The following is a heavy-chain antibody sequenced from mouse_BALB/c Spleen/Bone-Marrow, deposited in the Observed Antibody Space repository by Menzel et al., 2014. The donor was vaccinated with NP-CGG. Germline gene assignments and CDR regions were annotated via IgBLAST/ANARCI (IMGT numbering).Heavy chain of an antibody. D-gene: IGHD1-1*01. V-gene: IGHV5-4*02. CDR3: TNYYGSTWFAY. CDR1: GFTLSDYY. J-gene: IGHJ3*01. CDR2: ISDGGSYT. Sequence: EVQLVESGGGLVKPGGSLKLSCAASGFTLSDYYMYWVRQTPEKRLEWVATISDGGSYTYYPDSVKGRFTISRDNAKNNLYLQMSSLKSEDTAMYYCTNYYGSTWFAYWGQGTLVTVSA.